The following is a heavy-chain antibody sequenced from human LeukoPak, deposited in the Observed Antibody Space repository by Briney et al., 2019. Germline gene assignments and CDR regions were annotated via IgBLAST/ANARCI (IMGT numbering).Heavy chain of an antibody. CDR1: GFTFSSYA. CDR2: IGDSGGAT. Sequence: GGSLRLSCAASGFTFSSYAMSWVRQATGKGLEWVSAIGDSGGATNYADSVKGRFTISRDNSKNTLYLQMNSLRAEDTAVYFCARIWGSYRYFDYWGQGTLVTVSS. D-gene: IGHD3-16*02. V-gene: IGHV3-23*01. CDR3: ARIWGSYRYFDY. J-gene: IGHJ4*02.